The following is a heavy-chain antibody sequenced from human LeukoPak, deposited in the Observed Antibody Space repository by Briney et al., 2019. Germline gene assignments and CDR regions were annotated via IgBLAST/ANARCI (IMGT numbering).Heavy chain of an antibody. J-gene: IGHJ4*02. D-gene: IGHD5-24*01. CDR1: GFTFSSYS. V-gene: IGHV3-48*04. CDR2: ISSSGSTI. CDR3: ARLRGGYRLY. Sequence: GGSLRLSCAASGFTFSSYSMNWVRQAPGRGLEWVSYISSSGSTIYYADSVKGRFTISRDNAKNSLYLQINSLRAEDTAVYYCARLRGGYRLYWGQGTLVTVSS.